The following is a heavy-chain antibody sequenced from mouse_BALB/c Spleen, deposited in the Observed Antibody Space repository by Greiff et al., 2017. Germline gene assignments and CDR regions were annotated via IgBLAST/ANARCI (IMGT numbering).Heavy chain of an antibody. J-gene: IGHJ1*01. CDR3: ARGMITTYFDV. Sequence: EVQGVESGGGLVKPGGSLKLSCAASGFTFSSYAMSWVRQTPEKRLEWVASISSGGSTYYPDSVKGRFTISRDNARNILYLQMSSLRSEDTAMYYCARGMITTYFDVWGAGTTVTVSS. CDR1: GFTFSSYA. CDR2: ISSGGST. V-gene: IGHV5-6-5*01. D-gene: IGHD2-4*01.